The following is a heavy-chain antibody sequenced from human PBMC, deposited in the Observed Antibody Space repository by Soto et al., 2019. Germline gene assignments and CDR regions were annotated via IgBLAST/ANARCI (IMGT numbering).Heavy chain of an antibody. V-gene: IGHV3-23*01. CDR3: AKDMLEVTPGMDV. D-gene: IGHD2-21*02. J-gene: IGHJ6*02. CDR1: GFTFRNYA. Sequence: EVQLLESGGGLVQPGGSLRLSCVASGFTFRNYAMSWVRQAPGKGLEWVSAIRGSATTTYYADSVKGRFTISRDNSKTALYLEINSLRVEDTAIYYCAKDMLEVTPGMDVWGQGTTVTVSS. CDR2: IRGSATTT.